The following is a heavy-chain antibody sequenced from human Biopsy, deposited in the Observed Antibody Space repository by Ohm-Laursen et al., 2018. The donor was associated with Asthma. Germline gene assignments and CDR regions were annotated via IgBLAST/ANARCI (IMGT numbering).Heavy chain of an antibody. CDR2: LIPVLGTP. V-gene: IGHV1-69*13. CDR1: GSTFTSYD. CDR3: ARGYSGSDRIVYYYSGLEV. Sequence: GASVKVSCKASGSTFTSYDITWVRQAPGQGLEWMGGLIPVLGTPDHAQMFEGRVTITADESMSTAYMELSSLSSEDTAVYYCARGYSGSDRIVYYYSGLEVWGQGTTVTVSS. D-gene: IGHD5-12*01. J-gene: IGHJ6*02.